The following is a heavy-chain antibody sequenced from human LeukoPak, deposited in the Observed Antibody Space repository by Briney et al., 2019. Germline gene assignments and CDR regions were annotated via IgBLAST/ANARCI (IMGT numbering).Heavy chain of an antibody. Sequence: ETLCLSCAVYGVSFSAYYWSWIRQPPGKGLEWIGEINHSDSTNYNASLKRRVTISVDTSKNQFSLKLSSVTAADTAVYYCARGIAVAGTGPPYNWFGPWGQGGLVTASS. V-gene: IGHV4-34*01. D-gene: IGHD6-19*01. CDR3: ARGIAVAGTGPPYNWFGP. CDR1: GVSFSAYY. J-gene: IGHJ5*02. CDR2: INHSDST.